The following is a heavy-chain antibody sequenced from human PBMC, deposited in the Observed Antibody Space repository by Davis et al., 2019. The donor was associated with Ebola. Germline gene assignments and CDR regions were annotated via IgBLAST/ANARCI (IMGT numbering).Heavy chain of an antibody. D-gene: IGHD4/OR15-4a*01. CDR1: GYTFPDYG. J-gene: IGHJ4*02. CDR2: ISAYYGST. CDR3: SPDPVLTAKYV. Sequence: AASVKVSCKASGYTFPDYGISWVRQAPGQGLEWVGWISAYYGSTKYAQKSQGRVTLTRDTSTSTAYMELSGLTSEDTAVYYCSPDPVLTAKYVWGQGTLVSVSS. V-gene: IGHV1-18*01.